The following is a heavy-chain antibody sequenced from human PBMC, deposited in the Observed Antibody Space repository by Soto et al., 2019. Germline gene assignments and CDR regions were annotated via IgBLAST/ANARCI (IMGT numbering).Heavy chain of an antibody. CDR3: AAGYCSSTSCYQVAFDI. V-gene: IGHV1-58*02. Sequence: GASVKVSCKASGFTFTSSAMQGVRQARGKRLEWIGWIVVGSGNTNYAQKFQERVTITRDMSTSTAYMELSSLRSEDTAVYYCAAGYCSSTSCYQVAFDIWGQGTMVTVSS. J-gene: IGHJ3*02. CDR2: IVVGSGNT. CDR1: GFTFTSSA. D-gene: IGHD2-2*01.